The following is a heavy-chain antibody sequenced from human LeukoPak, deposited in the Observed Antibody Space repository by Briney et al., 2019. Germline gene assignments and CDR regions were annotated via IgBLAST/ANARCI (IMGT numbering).Heavy chain of an antibody. V-gene: IGHV3-30-3*01. Sequence: GGSLRLSCAASGFTFSSYAMHWVRQAPGKGLEWVAVISYDGSNKYYADSVKGRFTISRDNSKNTLYLQMNSLRAEDTAVYYCAREGGIGGSSTFDYWGQGTLVTVSS. D-gene: IGHD6-13*01. CDR2: ISYDGSNK. J-gene: IGHJ4*02. CDR3: AREGGIGGSSTFDY. CDR1: GFTFSSYA.